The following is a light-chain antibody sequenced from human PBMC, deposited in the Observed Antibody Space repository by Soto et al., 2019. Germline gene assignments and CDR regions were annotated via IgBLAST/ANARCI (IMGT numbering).Light chain of an antibody. CDR1: SSDVGDYNY. CDR3: SSYAGRLYV. CDR2: EVS. J-gene: IGLJ1*01. V-gene: IGLV2-8*01. Sequence: QSALTQPPSASGSPGQSVTISCTGTSSDVGDYNYVSWYQQHPGKAPKLMIYEVSKRPSGVPDRFSGSKSGNTASLTVSGLQAEDEADYYCSSYAGRLYVFGIGTKLTVL.